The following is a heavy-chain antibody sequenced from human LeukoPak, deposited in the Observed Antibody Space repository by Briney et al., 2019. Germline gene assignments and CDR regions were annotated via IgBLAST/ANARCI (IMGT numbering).Heavy chain of an antibody. V-gene: IGHV3-30*15. D-gene: IGHD3-10*01. Sequence: GGSLRHSCAASGFMFTGFAMHWVRQAPGKGLQWVAVISYDGKVKFYGDSVKGRFTISRDDSKNMLYLQMSSLRPEDTAVYYCARDMIRGQPDYLDYWGQGTLVTVSS. CDR2: ISYDGKVK. J-gene: IGHJ4*02. CDR1: GFMFTGFA. CDR3: ARDMIRGQPDYLDY.